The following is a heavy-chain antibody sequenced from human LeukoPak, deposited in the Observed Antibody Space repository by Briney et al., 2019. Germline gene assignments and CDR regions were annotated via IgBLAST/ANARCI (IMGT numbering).Heavy chain of an antibody. Sequence: PGGSLRLSCAASGFTFSSYEMNWVRQAPGKGLEWVSYISSSGSTIYYADSVKGRFTISRDNAKNSLYLQMNSLRAEDTAVYYCAREGWEDGDYNPNLDYWGQGTLVTVSS. J-gene: IGHJ4*02. V-gene: IGHV3-48*03. D-gene: IGHD4-17*01. CDR1: GFTFSSYE. CDR2: ISSSGSTI. CDR3: AREGWEDGDYNPNLDY.